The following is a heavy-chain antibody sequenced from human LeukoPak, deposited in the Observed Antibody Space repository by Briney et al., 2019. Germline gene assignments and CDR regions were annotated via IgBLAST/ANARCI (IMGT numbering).Heavy chain of an antibody. D-gene: IGHD4-17*01. CDR2: IRYDGSNK. Sequence: GGSLRLSCAASGFTFSSYGMHWVRQAPGKGLEWVAFIRYDGSNKYYADSVKGRFTISRDNSKNTLYLQMNSLRAEDTAVYYCARALGRDYGLEYYFDYWGQGTLVTVSS. J-gene: IGHJ4*02. V-gene: IGHV3-30*02. CDR3: ARALGRDYGLEYYFDY. CDR1: GFTFSSYG.